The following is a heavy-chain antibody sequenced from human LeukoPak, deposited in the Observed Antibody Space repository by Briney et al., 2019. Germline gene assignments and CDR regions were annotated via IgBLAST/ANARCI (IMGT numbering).Heavy chain of an antibody. Sequence: ASVKVSCQASGYTFTSYYMHWVRQAPGQGLEWMGIINPSGGSTSYAQKFQGRVTMTRDTSTSTVYMELSSLRSEDTAVYYCARDPQPRYCSGGSCSGRGDYGMDVWGQGTTVTVSS. V-gene: IGHV1-46*01. CDR3: ARDPQPRYCSGGSCSGRGDYGMDV. CDR1: GYTFTSYY. J-gene: IGHJ6*02. D-gene: IGHD2-15*01. CDR2: INPSGGST.